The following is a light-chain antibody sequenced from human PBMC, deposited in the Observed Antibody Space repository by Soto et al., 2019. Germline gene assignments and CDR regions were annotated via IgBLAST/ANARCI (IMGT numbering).Light chain of an antibody. CDR2: AAS. J-gene: IGKJ2*01. Sequence: IQLTQSPSPLSASVGDRVTITCRASQGISSYLAWYQQKPGQAPKFLIYAASTLQRGVPSRFSGSGSGTDFTLTISSLQSEDFATYFCQQLDSYPPTFGQGTELEIK. CDR1: QGISSY. V-gene: IGKV1-9*01. CDR3: QQLDSYPPT.